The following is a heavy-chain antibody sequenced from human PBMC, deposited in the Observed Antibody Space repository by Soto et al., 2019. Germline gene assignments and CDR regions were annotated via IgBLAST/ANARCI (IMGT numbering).Heavy chain of an antibody. Sequence: ASVKVSCKASGYTFTGYYMHWVRQAPGQGLEWMGWINPNSGGTNYAQKFQGWVTMTRDTSISTAYMELSRLRSDDTAVYYCARDQFGILTGYSHDAFDIWGQGTMVTVS. V-gene: IGHV1-2*04. CDR1: GYTFTGYY. D-gene: IGHD3-9*01. CDR2: INPNSGGT. CDR3: ARDQFGILTGYSHDAFDI. J-gene: IGHJ3*02.